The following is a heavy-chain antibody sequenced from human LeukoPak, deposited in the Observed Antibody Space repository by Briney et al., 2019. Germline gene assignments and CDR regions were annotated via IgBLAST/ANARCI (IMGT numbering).Heavy chain of an antibody. CDR3: AKDMDSRMTTVVY. V-gene: IGHV3-9*01. Sequence: EAGGSLRLSCAASGFTFDDYAMHWVRQAPGKGLEWVSGISWNSGSISYADSVKGRFTISRDNAKNSLYLQMNSLRAEDTALYYCAKDMDSRMTTVVYWGQGTLVTVSS. CDR2: ISWNSGSI. CDR1: GFTFDDYA. D-gene: IGHD4-23*01. J-gene: IGHJ4*02.